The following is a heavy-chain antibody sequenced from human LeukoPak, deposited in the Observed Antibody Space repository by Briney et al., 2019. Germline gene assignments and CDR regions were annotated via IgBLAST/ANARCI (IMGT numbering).Heavy chain of an antibody. D-gene: IGHD6-19*01. CDR3: ARDNLDSSSGWYSAFDI. J-gene: IGHJ3*02. CDR1: GYTFTGYY. Sequence: GASVKVSCKASGYTFTGYYMHWVRQAPGQGLEWMGWINPNSGGTNYAQKFQGRVTMTRDTSISTAYMELSRLRSDDTAVYYCARDNLDSSSGWYSAFDIWGQGTMVTVSS. CDR2: INPNSGGT. V-gene: IGHV1-2*02.